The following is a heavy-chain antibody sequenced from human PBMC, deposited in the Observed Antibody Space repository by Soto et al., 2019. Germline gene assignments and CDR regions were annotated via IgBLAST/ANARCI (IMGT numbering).Heavy chain of an antibody. CDR3: ARDGGYSYGYFDY. CDR2: ISYDGSNK. V-gene: IGHV3-30-3*01. CDR1: GFTFSSYA. J-gene: IGHJ4*02. Sequence: GGSLRLSCAASGFTFSSYAMHWVRQAPGKGLEWVAVISYDGSNKYYADSVKGRFTISRDNSKNTLYLQMNSLRAEDTAVYYCARDGGYSYGYFDYWGQGTLVTVSS. D-gene: IGHD5-18*01.